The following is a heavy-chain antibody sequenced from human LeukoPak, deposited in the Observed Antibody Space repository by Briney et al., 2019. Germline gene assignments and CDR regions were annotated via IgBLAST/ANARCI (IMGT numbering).Heavy chain of an antibody. CDR2: INHSGNT. J-gene: IGHJ4*02. Sequence: SETLSLTCAVYGGSLSGYYWSWIRQPPGQGLEWIGEINHSGNTNYNPSLKSRVTISVDTSKNQFSLKLSSVTAADTAVYYCAREAAVAGIFDYWGQGTLVTVSS. V-gene: IGHV4-34*01. D-gene: IGHD6-19*01. CDR3: AREAAVAGIFDY. CDR1: GGSLSGYY.